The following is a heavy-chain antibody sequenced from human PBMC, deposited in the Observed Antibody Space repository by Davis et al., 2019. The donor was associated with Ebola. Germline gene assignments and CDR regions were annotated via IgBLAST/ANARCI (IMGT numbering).Heavy chain of an antibody. D-gene: IGHD5-12*01. Sequence: SVKVSCKASGGTFSSYAISWVRQAPGQGLEWMGGIIPIFGTANYAQKFQGRVTITADESTSTAYMELSSLRSEDTAVYYCARDQGGYGRWAFDYWGQGTLVTVSS. CDR2: IIPIFGTA. V-gene: IGHV1-69*13. J-gene: IGHJ4*02. CDR3: ARDQGGYGRWAFDY. CDR1: GGTFSSYA.